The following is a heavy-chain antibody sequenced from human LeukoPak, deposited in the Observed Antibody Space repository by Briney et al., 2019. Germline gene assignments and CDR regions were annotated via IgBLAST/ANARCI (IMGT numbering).Heavy chain of an antibody. CDR2: IRYDGSNK. J-gene: IGHJ6*03. Sequence: GGSLRLSCAASGFTFSSYGMHWVRQAPGMGLELVAFIRYDGSNKYYADSVKGRFTISRDNSKNTLYLQMNSLRAEDTAVYYCAKDGAGGYYYYYYMDVWGKGTTVTVSS. CDR3: AKDGAGGYYYYYYMDV. D-gene: IGHD2-8*02. V-gene: IGHV3-30*02. CDR1: GFTFSSYG.